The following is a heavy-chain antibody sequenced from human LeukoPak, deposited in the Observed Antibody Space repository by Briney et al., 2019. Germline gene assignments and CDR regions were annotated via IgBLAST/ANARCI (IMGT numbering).Heavy chain of an antibody. J-gene: IGHJ4*02. D-gene: IGHD4-17*01. CDR1: GGSISSYY. CDR3: ARRGEYGDHEI. Sequence: SETLSLTCTVSGGSISSYYWSWIRQPPGKGLEWIGYIYYSGSTNYNPSLKSRVTISVDTSKNQFSLKLSSVTAEDTAVYYCARRGEYGDHEIWGQGTLVTVSS. CDR2: IYYSGST. V-gene: IGHV4-59*01.